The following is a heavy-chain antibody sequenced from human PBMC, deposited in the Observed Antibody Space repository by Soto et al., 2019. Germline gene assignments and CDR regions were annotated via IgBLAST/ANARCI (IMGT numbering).Heavy chain of an antibody. CDR3: AREIPAAAGLDY. Sequence: SVKVSCKASGGPFSSYAISWVRQAPGQGLEWMGGIIPIFGTANYAQKLQGRVTITADESTSTAYMELSSLRSEDTAVYYCAREIPAAAGLDYWGQGALVTVSS. CDR1: GGPFSSYA. V-gene: IGHV1-69*13. J-gene: IGHJ4*02. D-gene: IGHD6-13*01. CDR2: IIPIFGTA.